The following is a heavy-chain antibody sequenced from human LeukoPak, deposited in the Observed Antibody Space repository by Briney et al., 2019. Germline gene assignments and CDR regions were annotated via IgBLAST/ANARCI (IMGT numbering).Heavy chain of an antibody. CDR1: GFTFSSYA. Sequence: GGTLRLSCAASGFTFSSYAMNWVRQAPGKGLVWVSRINSDGSSTSYADSVKGRFTISRDNAKNTLYLQMNSLRAEDTAVYYCARGPDTVPFDYWGQGTLVTVSS. CDR2: INSDGSST. V-gene: IGHV3-74*01. D-gene: IGHD5-18*01. J-gene: IGHJ4*02. CDR3: ARGPDTVPFDY.